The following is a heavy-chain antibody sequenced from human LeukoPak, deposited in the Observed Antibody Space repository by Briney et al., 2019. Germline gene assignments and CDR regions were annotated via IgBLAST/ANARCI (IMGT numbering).Heavy chain of an antibody. J-gene: IGHJ4*02. Sequence: SETLSLTCTVSGGSISSCYWSWIRQPAGKGLEWIGRINTSGSTKYNPSLRSRVIMSVDTSKNQFSLKLSSVTAADTAVYYCARDLYRYCTGGSCRQFDYWGQGTLVTVSS. CDR2: INTSGST. D-gene: IGHD2-15*01. V-gene: IGHV4-4*07. CDR1: GGSISSCY. CDR3: ARDLYRYCTGGSCRQFDY.